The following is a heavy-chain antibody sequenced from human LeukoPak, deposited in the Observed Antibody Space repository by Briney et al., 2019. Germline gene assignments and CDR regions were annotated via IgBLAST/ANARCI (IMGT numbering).Heavy chain of an antibody. V-gene: IGHV1-18*01. CDR1: GYTSTSYG. CDR2: ISAYNGNT. CDR3: AGLTYYYDSSGYPDYYYYGMDV. D-gene: IGHD3-22*01. Sequence: ASVKVSCKASGYTSTSYGISWVRQAPGQGLEWMGWISAYNGNTNYAQKLQGRVTMTTDTSTSTAYMELRSLRSDDTAVYYCAGLTYYYDSSGYPDYYYYGMDVWGQGTTVTVSS. J-gene: IGHJ6*02.